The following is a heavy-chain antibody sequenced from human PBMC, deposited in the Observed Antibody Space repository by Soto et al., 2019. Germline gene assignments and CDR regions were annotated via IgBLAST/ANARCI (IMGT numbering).Heavy chain of an antibody. CDR1: GFTFSSYA. D-gene: IGHD2-2*01. CDR2: ISGSGGST. J-gene: IGHJ6*02. V-gene: IGHV3-23*01. Sequence: PGGSLRLSCAASGFTFSSYAMSWVRQAPGKRLEWVSAISGSGGSTYYADSVKGRFTISRDNSKNTLYLQMNSLRAEDTAVCYCAKDSRTYYYYGMDVWGQGTTVTVSS. CDR3: AKDSRTYYYYGMDV.